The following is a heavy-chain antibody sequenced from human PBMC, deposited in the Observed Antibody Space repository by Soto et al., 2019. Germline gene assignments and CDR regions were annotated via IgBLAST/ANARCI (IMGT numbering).Heavy chain of an antibody. D-gene: IGHD2-8*01. CDR2: IIPIFGTA. J-gene: IGHJ5*02. Sequence: ASVKVSCKASGGTFSSYAISWVRQAPGQGLEWMGGIIPIFGTANYAQKFQGRVTITADESTSTAYMELSSLRSEDTAVYYCARVKGVSSTNLDAWGEATLVTVS. CDR3: ARVKGVSSTNLDA. V-gene: IGHV1-69*13. CDR1: GGTFSSYA.